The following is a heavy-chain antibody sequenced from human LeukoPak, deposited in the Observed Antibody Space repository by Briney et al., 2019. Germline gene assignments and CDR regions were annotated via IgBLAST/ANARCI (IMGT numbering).Heavy chain of an antibody. CDR1: GYTFTSYD. V-gene: IGHV1-8*03. CDR3: ARRGLRYDFWSAVLEGPYYYYMDV. CDR2: MNPNSGNT. D-gene: IGHD3-3*01. J-gene: IGHJ6*03. Sequence: ASVKVSCKASGYTFTSYDINWVRQATGQGLEWMGWMNPNSGNTGYAQKFQGRVTITRNTSISTAYMELSSLRSEDTAVYYCARRGLRYDFWSAVLEGPYYYYMDVWGKGTTVTVSS.